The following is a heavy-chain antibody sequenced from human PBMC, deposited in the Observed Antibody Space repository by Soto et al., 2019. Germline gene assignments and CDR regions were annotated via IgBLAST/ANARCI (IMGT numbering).Heavy chain of an antibody. V-gene: IGHV4-31*03. D-gene: IGHD3-22*01. CDR1: GGSISSGGYY. J-gene: IGHJ5*02. CDR2: IYYSGST. CDR3: ARDSSGYYFAWFDP. Sequence: SETLSLTCTVSGGSISSGGYYWSWIRQHPGKGLEWIGYIYYSGSTYYNPSLKSRVTISVDTSKNQFSLKLSSVTAADTAVYYCARDSSGYYFAWFDPWGQGTMVTVSS.